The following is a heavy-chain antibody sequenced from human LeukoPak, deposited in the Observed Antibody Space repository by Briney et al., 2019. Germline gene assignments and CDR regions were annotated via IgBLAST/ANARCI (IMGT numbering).Heavy chain of an antibody. CDR1: GGSFSGYY. CDR3: PWGGTSPIYLAY. J-gene: IGHJ4*02. D-gene: IGHD3-16*01. CDR2: INHSGST. Sequence: SDTLSLTCAVYGGSFSGYYWSWIRQPPGKGLEWIGEINHSGSTNYNPSLKSRVTISVDTSKNQFSLKLSSVTAAGTALQCCPWGGTSPIYLAYWGQGRIVTVSS. V-gene: IGHV4-34*01.